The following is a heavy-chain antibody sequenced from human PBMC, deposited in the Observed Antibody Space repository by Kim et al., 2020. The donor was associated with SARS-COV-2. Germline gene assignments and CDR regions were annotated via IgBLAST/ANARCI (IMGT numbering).Heavy chain of an antibody. CDR1: GGSISSYY. J-gene: IGHJ6*02. CDR2: IYYSGST. V-gene: IGHV4-59*01. D-gene: IGHD2-2*01. CDR3: ARAVEVADSTLPTYYYYYYGMDV. Sequence: SETLSLTCTVSGGSISSYYWSWIRQPPGKGLEWIGYIYYSGSTNYNPSLKSRVTISVDTSKNQFSLKLSSVTAADTAVYYCARAVEVADSTLPTYYYYYYGMDVWGQGTTVTVSS.